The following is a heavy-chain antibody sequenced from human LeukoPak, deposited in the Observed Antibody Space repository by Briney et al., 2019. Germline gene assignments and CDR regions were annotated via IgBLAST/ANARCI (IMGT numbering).Heavy chain of an antibody. CDR1: GFTFGDYA. CDR2: ISSSSSTI. Sequence: SGGSLRLSCTASGFTFGDYAMSWFRQAPGKGLEWVSYISSSSSTIYYADSVKGRFTISRDNAKNSLYLQMNSLRAEDTAVYYCAKDKSSGWYLDYFDYWGQGTLVIVSS. D-gene: IGHD6-19*01. CDR3: AKDKSSGWYLDYFDY. V-gene: IGHV3-48*01. J-gene: IGHJ4*02.